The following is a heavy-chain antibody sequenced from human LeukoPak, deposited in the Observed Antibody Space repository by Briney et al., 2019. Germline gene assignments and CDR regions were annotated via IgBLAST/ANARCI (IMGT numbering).Heavy chain of an antibody. J-gene: IGHJ5*02. D-gene: IGHD6-6*01. Sequence: SETLSLTCTVSGGSISSSSYYWGWIRQPPGKGLEWIGSIYYSGSTYYNPSLKSRVTISVDTSKNQFSLKLSSVTAADTAVYYCGRHVGPIAARPPGWFDPWGQGTLVTVSS. CDR3: GRHVGPIAARPPGWFDP. V-gene: IGHV4-39*01. CDR1: GGSISSSSYY. CDR2: IYYSGST.